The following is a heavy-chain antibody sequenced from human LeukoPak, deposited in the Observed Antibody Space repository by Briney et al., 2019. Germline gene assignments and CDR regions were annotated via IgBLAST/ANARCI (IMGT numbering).Heavy chain of an antibody. CDR2: IYYSGST. J-gene: IGHJ5*02. CDR1: GGSISSGGYY. V-gene: IGHV4-31*03. Sequence: SQTLSLTCTVSGGSISSGGYYWSWIRQHPGKGLEWIGYIYYSGSTYYNPSLKSRVTISVDTSKNQFSLKLSSVTAADTAVYYCARDGWPQLRFDPWGQGTLVTVSS. D-gene: IGHD1-7*01. CDR3: ARDGWPQLRFDP.